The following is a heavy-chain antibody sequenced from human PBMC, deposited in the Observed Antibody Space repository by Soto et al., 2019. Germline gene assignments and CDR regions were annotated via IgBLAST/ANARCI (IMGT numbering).Heavy chain of an antibody. CDR3: ARDRSIAGRYYNYGMDV. D-gene: IGHD6-6*01. CDR1: GFNVSTNY. Sequence: EVQLVETGGGLIQPGGSLRLSCAASGFNVSTNYMSWVRQAPGQGLEWVSVIYSGGNKYYAESVKGRFIISRDNSKNTLYLQMNSVRVEDTAVYYCARDRSIAGRYYNYGMDVWGQGTTVTVS. CDR2: IYSGGNK. V-gene: IGHV3-53*02. J-gene: IGHJ6*02.